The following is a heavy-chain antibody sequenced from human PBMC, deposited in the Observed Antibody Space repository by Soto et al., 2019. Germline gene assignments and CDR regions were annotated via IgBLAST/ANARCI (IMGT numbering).Heavy chain of an antibody. D-gene: IGHD1-20*01. J-gene: IGHJ4*02. V-gene: IGHV3-23*01. CDR3: AKAKNDYNWDNRPPFDY. CDR1: GFTFRSYA. Sequence: EVQLLESGGGVVQPGGSLGPPCKASGFTFRSYAMTWIAQAPGKGLKWVSLISANDVGTYYAESVKTRFTISTDQSRNTVYLQMDSLRADDTAIYYCAKAKNDYNWDNRPPFDYWGQGTFVTVSS. CDR2: ISANDVGT.